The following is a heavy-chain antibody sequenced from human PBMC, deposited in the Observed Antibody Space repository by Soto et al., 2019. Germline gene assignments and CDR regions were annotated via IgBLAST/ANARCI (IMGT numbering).Heavy chain of an antibody. J-gene: IGHJ4*02. CDR2: IIPIFGRA. CDR3: ARGPKSGNYFLSFFDY. CDR1: GGTFSSYA. Sequence: SVKVSCKASGGTFSSYAFSWVRQAPGQGLEWMGGIIPIFGRANYAQKFQGRVSITRDTSANTAYMELSSLRSEDTAMYYCARGPKSGNYFLSFFDYWGQGSLVTVSS. D-gene: IGHD1-26*01. V-gene: IGHV1-69*05.